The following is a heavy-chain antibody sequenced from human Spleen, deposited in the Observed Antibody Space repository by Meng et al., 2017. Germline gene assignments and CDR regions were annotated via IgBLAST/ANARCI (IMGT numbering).Heavy chain of an antibody. Sequence: ASVKVSCKASGYTFSGYYMHWVRQAPGQGLEWMGRINPNSGGTNYAQKFQGRVTMTRDTSISTAYMELSRLRSDDTAVYYCVREFFYDSSGYFSVVTYSYYGKDVWGQGTTVTVAS. CDR2: INPNSGGT. V-gene: IGHV1-2*06. D-gene: IGHD3-22*01. CDR3: VREFFYDSSGYFSVVTYSYYGKDV. J-gene: IGHJ6*01. CDR1: GYTFSGYY.